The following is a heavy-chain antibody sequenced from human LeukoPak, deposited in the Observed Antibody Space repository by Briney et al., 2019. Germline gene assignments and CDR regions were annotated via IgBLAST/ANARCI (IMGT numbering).Heavy chain of an antibody. CDR2: IKPDGSEQ. J-gene: IGHJ3*01. CDR1: GFTFHNYW. D-gene: IGHD2-21*01. CDR3: ARGNSGTFDF. Sequence: PGGPLRLSCAVSGFTFHNYWMNWVRRTPGKGLEWVANIKPDGSEQFYVDSVKGRFTISRDNAKRSLYLQMSSLRADDTAEYFCARGNSGTFDFWGQGKMVIVSS. V-gene: IGHV3-7*01.